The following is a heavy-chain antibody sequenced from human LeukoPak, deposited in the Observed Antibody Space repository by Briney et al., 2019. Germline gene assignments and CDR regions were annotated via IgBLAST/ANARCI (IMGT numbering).Heavy chain of an antibody. Sequence: SETLSLTCAVSGGSISSSNWWSWVRQPPGKGLEWIGEIYLSGSTNYNPSLKSRVTISVDKSKNHFSLKLSSVTAADTAVYYCARALGYSSSWSFDYWGQGTLVTVSS. CDR3: ARALGYSSSWSFDY. CDR1: GGSISSSNW. CDR2: IYLSGST. J-gene: IGHJ4*02. V-gene: IGHV4-4*02. D-gene: IGHD6-13*01.